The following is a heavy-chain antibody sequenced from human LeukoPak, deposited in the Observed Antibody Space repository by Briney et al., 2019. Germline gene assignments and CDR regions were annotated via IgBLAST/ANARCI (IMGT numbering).Heavy chain of an antibody. Sequence: GGSLRLSCAASGFSFTSYTMNWVRQAPGKGLEWVSFISSSSSYIYYADSVKGRFTISRDNAKNSVSLQMDSLRAEDTAVYYCAREDSDCGGDCHSDFDYWGQGTLVTVSS. J-gene: IGHJ4*02. CDR2: ISSSSSYI. CDR3: AREDSDCGGDCHSDFDY. CDR1: GFSFTSYT. V-gene: IGHV3-21*01. D-gene: IGHD2-21*02.